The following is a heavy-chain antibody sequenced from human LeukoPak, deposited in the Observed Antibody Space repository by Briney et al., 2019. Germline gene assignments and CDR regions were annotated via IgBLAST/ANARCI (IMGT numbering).Heavy chain of an antibody. Sequence: SETLSLTCTVSGGSIDNHYCSWIRQPPGKGLEWIGYVYSSRITNYNPSLKSRVTISMDTSKNQFSLNLNSMTAADTAMYYCARAVYDGSSLSHWGQGMLVTVSS. CDR2: VYSSRIT. CDR1: GGSIDNHY. CDR3: ARAVYDGSSLSH. J-gene: IGHJ4*02. D-gene: IGHD6-13*01. V-gene: IGHV4-59*11.